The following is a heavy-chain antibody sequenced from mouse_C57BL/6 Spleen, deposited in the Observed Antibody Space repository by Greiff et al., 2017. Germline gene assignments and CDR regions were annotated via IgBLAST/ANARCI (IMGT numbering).Heavy chain of an antibody. V-gene: IGHV1-78*01. CDR1: GYTFTDYS. CDR2: IYPRDGST. Sequence: QVQLQQPDAELVKPGASVKISCKASGYTFTDYSIHWMKQRPGQGLEWIGDIYPRDGSTNYNEKFKGKDTLTADKSSSTAYMQLNSLTSEASAGDFCARVAYYVFAYWGQGTLVTVSA. D-gene: IGHD2-10*01. CDR3: ARVAYYVFAY. J-gene: IGHJ3*01.